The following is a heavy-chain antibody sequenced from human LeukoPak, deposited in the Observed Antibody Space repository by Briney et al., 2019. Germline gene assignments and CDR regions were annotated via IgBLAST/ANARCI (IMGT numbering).Heavy chain of an antibody. CDR1: GFSISSYA. D-gene: IGHD6-19*01. J-gene: IGHJ3*02. CDR3: VKSHTLAGARIDAFDM. Sequence: GGSLRLSCSASGFSISSYAMHWVRQAPGKGLEYVSVITTNGDTYYADSVKGRFTISRDNSKTTLYLQMSSLRAEDTAVYHCVKSHTLAGARIDAFDMWGQGTMVTVSS. CDR2: ITTNGDT. V-gene: IGHV3-64D*08.